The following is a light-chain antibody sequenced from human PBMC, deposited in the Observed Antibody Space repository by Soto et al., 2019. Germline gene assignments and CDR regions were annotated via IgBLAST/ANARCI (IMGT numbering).Light chain of an antibody. J-gene: IGKJ3*01. Sequence: DIVITQIPLSSPVTLGQPASISCRSSQSLVHSDGNTYLSWLHQRPGQPPRLLIDKVSNRLSGVPDRFSGSGAGADFTLKISRVEAEDVGLYYCMHASQPFAFGPGTTVDIK. CDR2: KVS. V-gene: IGKV2-24*01. CDR3: MHASQPFA. CDR1: QSLVHSDGNTY.